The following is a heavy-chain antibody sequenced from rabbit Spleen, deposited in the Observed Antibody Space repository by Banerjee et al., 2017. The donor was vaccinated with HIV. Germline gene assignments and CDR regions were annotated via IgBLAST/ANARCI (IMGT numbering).Heavy chain of an antibody. V-gene: IGHV1S45*01. CDR1: GFDFSRYG. CDR3: ARDLAGVIGWNFGW. D-gene: IGHD4-1*01. CDR2: INAVTGKA. Sequence: QEQLEESGGDLVKPEGSLTLSCKASGFDFSRYGMSWVRQAPGKGLEWIACINAVTGKAVYASWAKGRFTFSKTSSTTVTLQMTSLTAADTATYFCARDLAGVIGWNFGWWGQGTLVTVS. J-gene: IGHJ4*01.